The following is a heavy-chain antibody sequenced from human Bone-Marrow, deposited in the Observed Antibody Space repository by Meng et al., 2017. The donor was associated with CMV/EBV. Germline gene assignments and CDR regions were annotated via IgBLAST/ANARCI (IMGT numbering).Heavy chain of an antibody. CDR1: GYTFTNYF. V-gene: IGHV1-46*01. D-gene: IGHD4-11*01. CDR3: AREPPTVTTPIIYYYGMDV. Sequence: ASVKVSCQASGYTFTNYFVHWVRQAPGQGLEWLGIIHPIPGSTIYAQKFQGRVTVTRDTATSTVYMEMSSLRSEDTAVYYCAREPPTVTTPIIYYYGMDVWGQGTTVTVSS. J-gene: IGHJ6*02. CDR2: IHPIPGST.